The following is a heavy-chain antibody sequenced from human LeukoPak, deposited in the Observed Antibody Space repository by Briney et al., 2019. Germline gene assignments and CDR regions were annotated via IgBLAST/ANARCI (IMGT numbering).Heavy chain of an antibody. Sequence: SVKVSCKASGGTFSSYAISWVRQAPGQGLEWMGGIIPIFGTANYAQKFQGRVTITADESTSTAYMELSSLRSEDTAVCYCARVNQRAAGTGLGYWGQGTLVTVSS. CDR1: GGTFSSYA. D-gene: IGHD6-13*01. CDR3: ARVNQRAAGTGLGY. V-gene: IGHV1-69*13. J-gene: IGHJ4*02. CDR2: IIPIFGTA.